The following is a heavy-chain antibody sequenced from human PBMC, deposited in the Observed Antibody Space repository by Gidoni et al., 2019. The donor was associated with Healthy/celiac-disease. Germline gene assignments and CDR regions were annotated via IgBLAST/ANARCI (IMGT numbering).Heavy chain of an antibody. J-gene: IGHJ4*02. CDR2: IYHSGST. V-gene: IGHV4-4*02. D-gene: IGHD6-13*01. Sequence: PPGKGLEWIGEIYHSGSTNYNPSLKSRVTISVDKSKNQFSLKLSSVTAADTAVYYCVIWGHIGSSWYGVDYWGQGTLVTVSS. CDR3: VIWGHIGSSWYGVDY.